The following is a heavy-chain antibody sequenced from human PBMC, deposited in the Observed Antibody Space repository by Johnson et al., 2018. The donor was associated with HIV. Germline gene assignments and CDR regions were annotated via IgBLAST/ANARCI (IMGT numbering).Heavy chain of an antibody. Sequence: VQLVESGGGLVQPGRSLRLSCTASGFTFGDYAMSWFRQAPGKGLEWLGFIRNKVYGGTTEYAASVKGRFKISRDDSKSIAYLQMTSLKTEDTAVYFCTRENTYYYDSSDYYPPCRAFDIWGQGTMVTVSS. D-gene: IGHD3-22*01. V-gene: IGHV3-49*03. CDR2: IRNKVYGGTT. CDR1: GFTFGDYA. J-gene: IGHJ3*02. CDR3: TRENTYYYDSSDYYPPCRAFDI.